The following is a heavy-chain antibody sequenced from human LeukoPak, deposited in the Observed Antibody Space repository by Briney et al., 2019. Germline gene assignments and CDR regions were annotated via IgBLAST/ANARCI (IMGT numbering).Heavy chain of an antibody. D-gene: IGHD6-19*01. CDR3: ARDLSRSGWCGAFDI. V-gene: IGHV3-48*03. Sequence: PGGSLSLSCAASGFTFSNYEMNWLRQAPGKGLEWVSYISSSGTIIYYADSVKGRFTISRDNAKNSLSLQMNSLRAEDTAVYYCARDLSRSGWCGAFDIWGQGTMVTVSS. CDR1: GFTFSNYE. J-gene: IGHJ3*02. CDR2: ISSSGTII.